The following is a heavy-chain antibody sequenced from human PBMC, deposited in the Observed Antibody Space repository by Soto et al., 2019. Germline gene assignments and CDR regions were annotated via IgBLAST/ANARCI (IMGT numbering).Heavy chain of an antibody. V-gene: IGHV1-3*01. J-gene: IGHJ4*02. CDR2: INAGNGNT. D-gene: IGHD2-2*01. Sequence: ASVKVSCKASGYTFTSYAMHWVRQAPGQRLEWMGWINAGNGNTKYSQKFQGRVTITRNTLYLQTSSLRHEDTAVYYCAKDGGPAYCNSPGCSAEHFDYWGRGTQVTVSS. CDR1: GYTFTSYA. CDR3: AKDGGPAYCNSPGCSAEHFDY.